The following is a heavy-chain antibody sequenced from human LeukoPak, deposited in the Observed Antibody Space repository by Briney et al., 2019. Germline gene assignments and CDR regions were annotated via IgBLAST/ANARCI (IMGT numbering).Heavy chain of an antibody. J-gene: IGHJ5*02. CDR2: TNPNSGGT. Sequence: EASVKVSCKASGYTFTGYYMHWVRQAPGQGLEWMGWTNPNSGGTNYAQKFQGRVTMTRDTSISTAYMELSRLRSDDTAVYYCARSGTVTRGLWFDPWGQGTLVTVSS. V-gene: IGHV1-2*02. CDR1: GYTFTGYY. D-gene: IGHD4-11*01. CDR3: ARSGTVTRGLWFDP.